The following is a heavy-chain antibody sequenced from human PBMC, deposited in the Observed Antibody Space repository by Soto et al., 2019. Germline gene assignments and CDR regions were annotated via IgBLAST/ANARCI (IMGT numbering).Heavy chain of an antibody. CDR3: AREGNLGRWLQPLDF. J-gene: IGHJ4*02. CDR1: GDSMSAYS. V-gene: IGHV4-59*01. Sequence: SXTLSLTCTVSGDSMSAYSSSWFRQPPGKGLEWIGNIHYNGNTKYNPSLKSRVSMSVDTSKNQFSLRLISVTAADTAKYFCAREGNLGRWLQPLDFWGQGTLVTVSS. CDR2: IHYNGNT. D-gene: IGHD5-12*01.